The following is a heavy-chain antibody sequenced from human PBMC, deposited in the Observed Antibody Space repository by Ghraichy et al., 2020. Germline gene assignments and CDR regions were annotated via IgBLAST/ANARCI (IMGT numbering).Heavy chain of an antibody. CDR3: ASTRVNERNVFHTYYYENVGNPFDY. Sequence: SETLSLTCTVSGGSIYTSIYYWGWIRQPPGKGLEWIGNIHYSGSTYYNPSLTSRVTVSVDTSKNQFSLKLTSVTAADTAVYYCASTRVNERNVFHTYYYENVGNPFDYWGQGILVSVSS. V-gene: IGHV4-39*01. CDR1: GGSIYTSIYY. CDR2: IHYSGST. D-gene: IGHD3-22*01. J-gene: IGHJ4*02.